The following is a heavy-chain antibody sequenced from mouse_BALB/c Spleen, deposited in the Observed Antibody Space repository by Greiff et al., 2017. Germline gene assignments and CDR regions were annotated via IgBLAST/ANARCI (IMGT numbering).Heavy chain of an antibody. J-gene: IGHJ3*01. CDR1: GYTFTSYW. CDR2: INPSNGRT. Sequence: QVQLQQPGAELVKPGASVKLSCKASGYTFTSYWMHWVKQRPGQGLEWIGEINPSNGRTNYNEKFKSKATLTVDKSSSTAYMQLSSLTSEDSAVYYCARGQLGPTSMAYWGQGTLVTVSA. CDR3: ARGQLGPTSMAY. D-gene: IGHD3-1*01. V-gene: IGHV1S81*02.